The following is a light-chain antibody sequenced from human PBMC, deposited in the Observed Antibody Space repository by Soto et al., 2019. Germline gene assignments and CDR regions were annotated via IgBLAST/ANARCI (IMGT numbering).Light chain of an antibody. V-gene: IGLV2-14*01. Sequence: QSALTQHASVSGSPGQSITISCTGTSSDVGGYNYVSWYQQHPGKAPKLMIYDVSNRPSGFSTRFSGSKSGNTASLTISGLQAEDEADYYCSSYTSSSTLVFGTGTKLTVL. J-gene: IGLJ1*01. CDR2: DVS. CDR1: SSDVGGYNY. CDR3: SSYTSSSTLV.